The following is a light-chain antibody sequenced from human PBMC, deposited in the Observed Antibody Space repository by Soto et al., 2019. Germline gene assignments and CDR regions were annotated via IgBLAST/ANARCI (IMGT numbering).Light chain of an antibody. CDR1: QGIGVW. CDR3: QQDSSYSVFT. Sequence: DIQMTQSPSTLSASVGDRVIITCRASQGIGVWLAWYQQKPGKAPKLLIYQTSTLESGVPSRFSGSGSGTEFTLTISCLQPDDFATYYCQQDSSYSVFTFGPGTKVDIK. J-gene: IGKJ3*01. CDR2: QTS. V-gene: IGKV1-5*03.